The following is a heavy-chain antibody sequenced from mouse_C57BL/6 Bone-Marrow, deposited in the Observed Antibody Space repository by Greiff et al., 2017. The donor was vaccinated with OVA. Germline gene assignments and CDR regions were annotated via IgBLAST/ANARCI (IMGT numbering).Heavy chain of an antibody. D-gene: IGHD1-1*01. CDR2: IYPGSGST. V-gene: IGHV1-55*01. CDR3: ARSRSSLYFDV. Sequence: LVESGAELVKPGASVKMSCKASGYTFTSYWITWVKQRPGQGLEWIGDIYPGSGSTNYNEKFKSKATLTVDTSSSTAYMQLSSLTSEDSAVYYCARSRSSLYFDVWGTGTTVTVSS. J-gene: IGHJ1*03. CDR1: GYTFTSYW.